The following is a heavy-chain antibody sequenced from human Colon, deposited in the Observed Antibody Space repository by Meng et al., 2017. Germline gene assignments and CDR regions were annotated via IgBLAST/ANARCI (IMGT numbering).Heavy chain of an antibody. D-gene: IGHD1-1*01. CDR1: GFTFSTYW. Sequence: GESLKISCAASGFTFSTYWMHWVRQAPGKGLVWVSRITPEGSTTDYVDSVRGRFTISRDNAKNTLYLQMSSLRAEDTAVYYCTRGGLEPVDYWGQGTLVTVSS. CDR3: TRGGLEPVDY. V-gene: IGHV3-74*01. CDR2: ITPEGSTT. J-gene: IGHJ4*02.